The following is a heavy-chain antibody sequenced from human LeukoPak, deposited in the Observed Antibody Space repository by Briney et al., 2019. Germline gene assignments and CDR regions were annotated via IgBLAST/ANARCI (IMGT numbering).Heavy chain of an antibody. J-gene: IGHJ4*02. CDR1: GYTFTDYH. D-gene: IGHD6-13*01. CDR3: ARDLRTSSWCPNCDF. V-gene: IGHV1-2*02. Sequence: GASVKVSCKASGYTFTDYHMHWVRQAPGQGLDWMGWINPNSGDTNYAQKFQGRVTMTRDTSISTAYMELSRLESDDTAVYFCARDLRTSSWCPNCDFWGQGTLVTVSS. CDR2: INPNSGDT.